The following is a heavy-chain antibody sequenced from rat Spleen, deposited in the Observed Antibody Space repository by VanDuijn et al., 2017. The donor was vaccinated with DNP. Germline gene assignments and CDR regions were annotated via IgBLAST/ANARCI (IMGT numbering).Heavy chain of an antibody. CDR1: GHSITNSYR. Sequence: EVQLQESGPGLVKPSQSLSLTCSVTGHSITNSYRWNWIRKFPGKTLEWMGYINSAGNTRYNPSLKSRISVTRDISKNQFFLQVYSVTTEDTATYYCASTQFSGDVNWFAYWGPGTLVTVSS. D-gene: IGHD1-1*01. J-gene: IGHJ3*01. V-gene: IGHV3-3*01. CDR3: ASTQFSGDVNWFAY. CDR2: INSAGNT.